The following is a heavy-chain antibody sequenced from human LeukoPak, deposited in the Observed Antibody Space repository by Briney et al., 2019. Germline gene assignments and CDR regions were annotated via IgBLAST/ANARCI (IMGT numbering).Heavy chain of an antibody. CDR1: GFTVSSNY. D-gene: IGHD3-3*01. CDR3: TTDVSITIFGVVTDFDY. CDR2: IKSKTDGGTT. V-gene: IGHV3-15*01. Sequence: GGSLRLSCAVSGFTVSSNYMSWVRQAPGKGLEWVGRIKSKTDGGTTDYAAPVKGRFTISRDDSKNTLYLQMNSLKTEDTAVYYCTTDVSITIFGVVTDFDYWGQGTLVTVSS. J-gene: IGHJ4*02.